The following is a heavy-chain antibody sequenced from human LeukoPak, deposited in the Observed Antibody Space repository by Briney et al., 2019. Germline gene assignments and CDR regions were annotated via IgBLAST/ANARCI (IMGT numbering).Heavy chain of an antibody. CDR1: GFNFRNSA. Sequence: GGSLRLSCAASGFNFRNSAMHGVRQPPGKGLEGVAVTSYDGTNKYYADSVKGRFTISRDNSKNTLYLQMNSLRLEDTGVYYCAADHGGDASPSVWGQGTLVTVSS. V-gene: IGHV3-30*04. CDR3: AADHGGDASPSV. CDR2: TSYDGTNK. D-gene: IGHD2-21*02. J-gene: IGHJ4*02.